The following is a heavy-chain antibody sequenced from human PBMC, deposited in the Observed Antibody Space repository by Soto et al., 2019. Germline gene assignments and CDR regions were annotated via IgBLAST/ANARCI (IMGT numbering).Heavy chain of an antibody. J-gene: IGHJ6*02. CDR1: GYTFTNYW. CDR3: AASIFYYGMDV. CDR2: IYPGDSDT. V-gene: IGHV5-51*01. Sequence: GSLKISCKGSGYTFTNYWIGWVRQMPGKGLEWMGIIYPGDSDTKYNPSFQGQVAISADKSITTTYLQWSSLKASDTAIYYCAASIFYYGMDVWGQGTTVTVSS.